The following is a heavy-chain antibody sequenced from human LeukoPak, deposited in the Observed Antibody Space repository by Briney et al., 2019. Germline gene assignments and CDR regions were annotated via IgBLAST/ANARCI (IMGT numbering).Heavy chain of an antibody. Sequence: GGSLRLSCAASGFTVSSNYMSWVRQAPGKGLEWVSVIYSGGSTYYADSVKGRFTIPRDNSKNTLYLQMNSLRAEDTAVYYCARLGQYYGSGSSYWGQGTLVTVSS. CDR1: GFTVSSNY. CDR2: IYSGGST. V-gene: IGHV3-66*01. J-gene: IGHJ4*02. D-gene: IGHD3-10*01. CDR3: ARLGQYYGSGSSY.